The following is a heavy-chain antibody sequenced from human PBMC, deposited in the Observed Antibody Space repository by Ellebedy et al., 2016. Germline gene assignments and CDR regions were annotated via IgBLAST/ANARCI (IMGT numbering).Heavy chain of an antibody. Sequence: GESLKISXAASGFAFSTYAMSWVRQAPGKGLEWVSTISNRQSGETTSYADSVKGRFTISRDNAKKSLYLQMNSLRAEDTAVYYCARVVPGDGYDSSGYYGPPDEWGQGTLVTVSS. D-gene: IGHD3-22*01. CDR2: ISNRQSGETT. CDR1: GFAFSTYA. V-gene: IGHV3-21*01. J-gene: IGHJ4*02. CDR3: ARVVPGDGYDSSGYYGPPDE.